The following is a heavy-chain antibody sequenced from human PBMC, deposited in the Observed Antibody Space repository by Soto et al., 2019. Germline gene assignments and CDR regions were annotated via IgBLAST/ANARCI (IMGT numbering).Heavy chain of an antibody. CDR2: ISAYNGNT. V-gene: IGHV1-18*01. D-gene: IGHD3-10*01. J-gene: IGHJ5*02. Sequence: ASVKVSCKASGYTFTSYAMHWVRQAPGQRLEWMGWISAYNGNTNYAQKLQGRVTMTTDTSTSTAYMELRSLRSDDTAVYYCARVDYYGSGSFPNWFDPWGQGTLVTVSS. CDR3: ARVDYYGSGSFPNWFDP. CDR1: GYTFTSYA.